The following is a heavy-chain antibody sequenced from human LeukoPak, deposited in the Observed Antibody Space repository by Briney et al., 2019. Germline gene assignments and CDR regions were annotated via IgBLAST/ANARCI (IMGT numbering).Heavy chain of an antibody. J-gene: IGHJ4*02. V-gene: IGHV7-4-1*02. Sequence: ASVKVSCKASGYTFTSYGISWVRQAPGQGLEWMGWINTNTGNPTYAQGFTGRFVFSLDTSVSTAYLQISSLKAEDTAVYYCARRNNMVRGVWAWDYWGQGTLVTVSS. D-gene: IGHD3-10*01. CDR2: INTNTGNP. CDR1: GYTFTSYG. CDR3: ARRNNMVRGVWAWDY.